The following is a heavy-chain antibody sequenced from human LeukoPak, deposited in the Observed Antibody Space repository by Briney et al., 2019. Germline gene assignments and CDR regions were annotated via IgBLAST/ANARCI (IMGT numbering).Heavy chain of an antibody. CDR2: ISGSGGST. J-gene: IGHJ6*03. Sequence: GGSLRLSCAASGFTFSSYAMSWVRQAPGKGLEWVSAISGSGGSTYYADSVKGRFTISRDNSKNTLYLQMNSLRAEDTAVYYCAKRGGSVVPAAILNYYYYMDVWGKGTTVTVSS. CDR3: AKRGGSVVPAAILNYYYYMDV. CDR1: GFTFSSYA. D-gene: IGHD2-2*02. V-gene: IGHV3-23*01.